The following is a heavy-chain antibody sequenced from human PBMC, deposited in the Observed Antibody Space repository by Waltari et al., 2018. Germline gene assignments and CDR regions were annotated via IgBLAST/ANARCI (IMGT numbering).Heavy chain of an antibody. J-gene: IGHJ4*02. V-gene: IGHV3-53*01. CDR2: IHAGGNT. CDR1: GFRVSYNY. D-gene: IGHD5-12*01. Sequence: EEQLVESGGGLIQPGGSLRLSCEASGFRVSYNYMSWVRQAPGKGLEWASVIHAGGNTYYGDSVKGRFTISRDISKNTLYLQMNSLTVEDSAMYYCARAGLGSPSQWLQLFDSWGRGTLVTVSA. CDR3: ARAGLGSPSQWLQLFDS.